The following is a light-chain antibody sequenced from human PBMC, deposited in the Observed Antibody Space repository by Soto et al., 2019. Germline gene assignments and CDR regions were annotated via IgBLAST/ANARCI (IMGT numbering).Light chain of an antibody. CDR3: QKYGDSPMYT. Sequence: EIVLTQSPGTLSSSPGERATLSCRASQSVSSSHLAWYQQKPGQAPRLLIYGASSRATGIPDRFSGSGSGTDFTLTISRREPEDFAVYFCQKYGDSPMYTFGQGTKLEI. J-gene: IGKJ2*01. CDR2: GAS. V-gene: IGKV3-20*01. CDR1: QSVSSSH.